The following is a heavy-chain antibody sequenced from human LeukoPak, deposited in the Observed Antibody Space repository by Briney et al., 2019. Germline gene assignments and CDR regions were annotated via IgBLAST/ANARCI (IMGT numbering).Heavy chain of an antibody. CDR1: GGSISSSSYY. D-gene: IGHD6-13*01. J-gene: IGHJ4*02. CDR3: ARSAVEQQLAYFDY. V-gene: IGHV4-39*01. Sequence: SETLSLTCTVSGGSISSSSYYWGWIRQPPGKGLEWVASFSYSGSTYYNPSLKSRVSISVDTPKSQFSLKLSSVTAADTAVYYCARSAVEQQLAYFDYWGQGTLVTVSS. CDR2: FSYSGST.